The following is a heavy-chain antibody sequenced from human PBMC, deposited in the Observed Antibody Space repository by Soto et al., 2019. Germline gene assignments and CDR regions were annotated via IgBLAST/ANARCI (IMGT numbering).Heavy chain of an antibody. CDR1: GFTFSSYA. D-gene: IGHD3-22*01. CDR2: ISYDGHNK. J-gene: IGHJ4*02. Sequence: QVQMVESGGGVVQPGRSLRLSCAASGFTFSSYAMHWVRQAPGKGLEWVAVISYDGHNKYYADSVKGRFTISRDNSNNTLYLQMNSLRAEDTAVYYCPRDWSRYDSSGYQYWGQGTLVTVSS. V-gene: IGHV3-30-3*01. CDR3: PRDWSRYDSSGYQY.